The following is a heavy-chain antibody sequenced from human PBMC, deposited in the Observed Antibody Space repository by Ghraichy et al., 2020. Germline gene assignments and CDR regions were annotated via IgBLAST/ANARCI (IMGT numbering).Heavy chain of an antibody. Sequence: LTCVASGFTFSTYWMTWVRQAPGKGLEWVANIKQDGSDKNHVDSVKGRFTISRDNAKNSLYLQMNSLRVEDTAVYYCARDDTYRLDHWGQGALVTVSA. J-gene: IGHJ4*02. CDR1: GFTFSTYW. D-gene: IGHD1-14*01. CDR3: ARDDTYRLDH. V-gene: IGHV3-7*03. CDR2: IKQDGSDK.